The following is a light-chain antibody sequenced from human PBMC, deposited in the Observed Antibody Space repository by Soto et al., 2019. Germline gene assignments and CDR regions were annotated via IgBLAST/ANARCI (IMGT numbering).Light chain of an antibody. J-gene: IGKJ2*01. CDR3: HQYDNAPQT. Sequence: EIVMTQSPATLSLSPRERATLSCRASQSVSSNLAWYQQKPGQAPRLLIYGASKRATGIPDRFSGSGSGTDFSLTISRLEPEDFAVYYCHQYDNAPQTYGQGTKVDIK. CDR2: GAS. CDR1: QSVSSN. V-gene: IGKV3D-15*01.